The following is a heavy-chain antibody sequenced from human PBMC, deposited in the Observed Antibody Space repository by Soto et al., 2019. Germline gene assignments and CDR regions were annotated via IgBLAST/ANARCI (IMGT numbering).Heavy chain of an antibody. CDR1: GGSISSYY. J-gene: IGHJ6*02. D-gene: IGHD1-7*01. CDR3: AKVVAGTTWDYYYGMDV. Sequence: ETLSLTCTVSGGSISSYYWSWIRQPPGKGLEWIGYIYYSGSTNYNPSLKSRVTISVDTSKNQFSLKLSSVTAADTAVYYCAKVVAGTTWDYYYGMDVWGQGTTVTVSS. V-gene: IGHV4-59*01. CDR2: IYYSGST.